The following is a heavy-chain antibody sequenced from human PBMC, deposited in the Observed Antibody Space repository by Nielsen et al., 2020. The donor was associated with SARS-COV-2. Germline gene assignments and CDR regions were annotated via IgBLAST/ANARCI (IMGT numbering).Heavy chain of an antibody. CDR2: IVPIFGTA. D-gene: IGHD2-2*01. CDR3: ASRYCSSTSCYRSNGMDV. Sequence: WVRQAPGQGLEWMGGIVPIFGTANYAQKFQGRVTITADKSTSTAYMEPSSLRSEDTAVHYCASRYCSSTSCYRSNGMDVWGQGTTVTVSS. J-gene: IGHJ6*02. V-gene: IGHV1-69*06.